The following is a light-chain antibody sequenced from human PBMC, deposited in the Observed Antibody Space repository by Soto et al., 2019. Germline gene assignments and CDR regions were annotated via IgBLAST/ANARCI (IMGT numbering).Light chain of an antibody. Sequence: QSVLTQPASVSGTLGQSITISCTGTSSDFGSNNFVSWYQQHPGKAPKLVVYEGGKWPSVASNRFSGSKSGNTGSLTISGLQAEDEADYYCSSFANSDTMVFGGGTKVTVL. CDR3: SSFANSDTMV. CDR2: EGG. J-gene: IGLJ3*02. V-gene: IGLV2-23*01. CDR1: SSDFGSNNF.